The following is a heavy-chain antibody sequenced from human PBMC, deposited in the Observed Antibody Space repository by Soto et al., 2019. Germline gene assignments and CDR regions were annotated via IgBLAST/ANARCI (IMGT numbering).Heavy chain of an antibody. CDR3: ARAEEQLVRSGYYYYYGMDV. CDR1: GFTFSSYS. CDR2: ISSSSSYI. D-gene: IGHD6-6*01. Sequence: GGSLRLSCAASGFTFSSYSMNWVRQAPGKGLEWVSSISSSSSYIYYTDSVKGRFTISRDNAKNSLYLQMNSLRAEDTAVYYCARAEEQLVRSGYYYYYGMDVWGQGTTVTVSS. V-gene: IGHV3-21*01. J-gene: IGHJ6*02.